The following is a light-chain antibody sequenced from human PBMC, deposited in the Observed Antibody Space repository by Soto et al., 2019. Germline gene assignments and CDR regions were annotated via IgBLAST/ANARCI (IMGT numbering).Light chain of an antibody. Sequence: QSALTQPASVSGSPGQSITISCSGSITDIGGYNYVSWYQHHPGKAPKLMIYEVSNRPSGLSNRFSGSKSGNTASLTISGLQAEDEGDYYCSSYTTSNTWVFGGGTQLTVL. CDR3: SSYTTSNTWV. CDR1: ITDIGGYNY. CDR2: EVS. V-gene: IGLV2-14*01. J-gene: IGLJ3*02.